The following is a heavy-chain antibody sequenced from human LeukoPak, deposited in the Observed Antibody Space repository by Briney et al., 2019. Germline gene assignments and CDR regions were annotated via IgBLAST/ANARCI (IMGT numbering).Heavy chain of an antibody. D-gene: IGHD3-9*01. V-gene: IGHV3-30*03. CDR1: GFTFSSYG. Sequence: GGSLRLSCAASGFTFSSYGMHWVRQAPGKGLEWVAVISYDGSNKYYADSVKGRFTISRDNSKDTLYLQMNSLRAEDTAVYYCARDLDYDILTGYYAQFDYWGQGTLVTVSS. CDR3: ARDLDYDILTGYYAQFDY. CDR2: ISYDGSNK. J-gene: IGHJ4*02.